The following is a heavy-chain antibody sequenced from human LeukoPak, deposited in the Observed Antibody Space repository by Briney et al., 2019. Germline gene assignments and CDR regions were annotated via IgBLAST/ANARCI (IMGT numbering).Heavy chain of an antibody. CDR1: GFTFSGSA. D-gene: IGHD6-19*01. CDR2: IRSKANNYAT. V-gene: IGHV3-73*01. Sequence: GGSLRLSCAASGFTFSGSAMHWVRQASGKGLEWVGRIRSKANNYATTYAVSVKGRFTISRDDSKNTAYLQMNSLRAEDTAVYYCARDRQWLRYGGAFDIWGQGTMVTVSS. CDR3: ARDRQWLRYGGAFDI. J-gene: IGHJ3*02.